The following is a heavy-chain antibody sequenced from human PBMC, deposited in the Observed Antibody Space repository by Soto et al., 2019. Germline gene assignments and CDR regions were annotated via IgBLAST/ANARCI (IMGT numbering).Heavy chain of an antibody. Sequence: QVQLQESGPGLVKPSGTLSLTCAVSGGSISSSNWWSWVLQPPGKGLEWIGEIYHTGSTNYSPSLKSRVTLSVDKSKNQFSRMLNSVTAADAAVYYCARVGGGRGYDDASGYLDSWGQGTLVTVCS. J-gene: IGHJ4*02. CDR3: ARVGGGRGYDDASGYLDS. CDR1: GGSISSSNW. CDR2: IYHTGST. V-gene: IGHV4-4*02. D-gene: IGHD3-22*01.